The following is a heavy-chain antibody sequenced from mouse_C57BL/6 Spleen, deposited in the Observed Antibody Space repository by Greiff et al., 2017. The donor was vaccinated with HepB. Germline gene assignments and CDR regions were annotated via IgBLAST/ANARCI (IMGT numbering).Heavy chain of an antibody. CDR3: AREGSYRFDY. Sequence: VMLVESGGGLVKPGGSLKLSCAASGFTFSSYAMSWVRQTPEKRLEWVATISDGGSYTYYPDNVKGRFTISRDNAKNNLYLQMSHLKSEDTAMYYCAREGSYRFDYWGQGTTLTVSS. V-gene: IGHV5-4*01. D-gene: IGHD1-1*02. CDR2: ISDGGSYT. CDR1: GFTFSSYA. J-gene: IGHJ2*01.